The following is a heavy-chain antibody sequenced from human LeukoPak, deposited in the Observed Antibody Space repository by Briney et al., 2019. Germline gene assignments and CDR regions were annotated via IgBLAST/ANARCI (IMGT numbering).Heavy chain of an antibody. CDR3: AREAVYRIAAAGNDSNWFDP. Sequence: SETLSLTCTVSGGSVSSGSYYWSWIRQPPGKGLEWIGYIYYSGSTNYNPSLKSRVTISVDTSKNQFSLKLSSVTAADTAVYYCAREAVYRIAAAGNDSNWFDPWGQGTLVTVSS. CDR2: IYYSGST. J-gene: IGHJ5*02. V-gene: IGHV4-61*01. D-gene: IGHD6-13*01. CDR1: GGSVSSGSYY.